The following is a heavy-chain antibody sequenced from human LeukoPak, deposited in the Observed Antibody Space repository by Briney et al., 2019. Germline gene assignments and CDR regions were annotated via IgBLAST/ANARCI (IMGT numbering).Heavy chain of an antibody. D-gene: IGHD5-24*01. CDR2: IYYSGGT. V-gene: IGHV4-59*08. CDR3: ARHVTISGPYDASDI. Sequence: RPSETLSLTCTVSGDSISSYYWSWIRQPPGKGLVWIGYIYYSGGTDYNPSLKSRVTISVDTSKNQFSLKLRSVTAADTAVYYCARHVTISGPYDASDIWGQGTMVTVSP. CDR1: GDSISSYY. J-gene: IGHJ3*02.